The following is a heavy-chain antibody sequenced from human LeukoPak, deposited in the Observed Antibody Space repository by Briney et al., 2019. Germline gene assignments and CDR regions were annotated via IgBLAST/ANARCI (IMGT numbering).Heavy chain of an antibody. V-gene: IGHV3-33*06. CDR3: AKLVSVSANGGAVDY. J-gene: IGHJ4*02. Sequence: GRSLTLSCAASGFTFRSYGMHWVRQAPGKGLEWVAVIWYDGSNKYYADSVKGRFTISRYNSKNTLYLQMNSLRAEDTAVYYCAKLVSVSANGGAVDYWGQGTLVTVSS. D-gene: IGHD2-8*01. CDR1: GFTFRSYG. CDR2: IWYDGSNK.